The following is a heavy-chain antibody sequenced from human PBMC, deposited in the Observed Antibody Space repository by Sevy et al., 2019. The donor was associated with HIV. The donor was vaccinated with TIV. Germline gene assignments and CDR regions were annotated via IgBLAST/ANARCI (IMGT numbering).Heavy chain of an antibody. Sequence: GGSLRLSCAASGFSFSSYAMSWVRQTPGKGLEWVSAISGSGGSTYYADSVKGRFTISRDNSKNTLYLQMNSLIAEDTAVYYCARVGMATIILDYWGQGTLVTVSS. CDR2: ISGSGGST. CDR3: ARVGMATIILDY. V-gene: IGHV3-23*01. CDR1: GFSFSSYA. D-gene: IGHD5-12*01. J-gene: IGHJ4*02.